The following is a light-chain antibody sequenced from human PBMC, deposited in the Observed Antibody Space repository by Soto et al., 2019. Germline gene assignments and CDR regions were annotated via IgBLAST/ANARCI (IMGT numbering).Light chain of an antibody. J-gene: IGLJ3*02. CDR1: SSDVGSYNL. CDR2: EVS. Sequence: QSVLTRPASVSGSPGQSITISCTGTSSDVGSYNLVSWYQQHPGKAPKLMIYEVSKRPSGVSNRFSGSKSGNTASLTISGLQAEDEADYYCCSYAGSSTFEWVFGGGTKLTVL. CDR3: CSYAGSSTFEWV. V-gene: IGLV2-23*02.